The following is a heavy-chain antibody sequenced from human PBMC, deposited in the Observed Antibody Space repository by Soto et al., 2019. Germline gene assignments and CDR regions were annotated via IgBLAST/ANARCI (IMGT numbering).Heavy chain of an antibody. D-gene: IGHD3-16*02. V-gene: IGHV1-18*04. CDR2: ISAYNGNT. Sequence: ASVKVSCKASGYTFTSYGISWVRQAPGQGLEWMGWISAYNGNTNYAQKLQGRVTMTTDTSTSTAYMELRSLRSDDTAVYYCARTVSANTYYDYVWGSYRTYFDYWGQGTLVTVSS. CDR3: ARTVSANTYYDYVWGSYRTYFDY. J-gene: IGHJ4*02. CDR1: GYTFTSYG.